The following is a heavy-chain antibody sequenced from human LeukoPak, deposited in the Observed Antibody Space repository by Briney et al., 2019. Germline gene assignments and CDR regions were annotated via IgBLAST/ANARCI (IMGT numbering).Heavy chain of an antibody. CDR2: IKQDGSEK. V-gene: IGHV3-7*01. Sequence: GGSLRLSCAASGFPFSTFWMSWVRQAPGKGLEWVAKIKQDGSEKYYVDSVRGRFTTSRDNTKNSLYLQMHSLRAEDTAVYYCARGTTYYPGVDYWGQGTLVIVST. J-gene: IGHJ4*02. CDR3: ARGTTYYPGVDY. CDR1: GFPFSTFW. D-gene: IGHD2-21*01.